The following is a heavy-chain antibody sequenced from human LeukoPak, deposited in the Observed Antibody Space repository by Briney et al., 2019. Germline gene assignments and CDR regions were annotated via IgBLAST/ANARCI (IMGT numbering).Heavy chain of an antibody. J-gene: IGHJ4*02. V-gene: IGHV3-53*01. CDR2: IYSGGST. D-gene: IGHD3-22*01. Sequence: PGGSLRLSCAASGFTFSSYAMSWVRQAPGKGLEWVSVIYSGGSTYYADSVKGRFTISRDNSKNTLYLQMNSLRAEDTAVYYCARGNIGYYYDSSGYSPLNYWGQGTLVTVSS. CDR3: ARGNIGYYYDSSGYSPLNY. CDR1: GFTFSSYA.